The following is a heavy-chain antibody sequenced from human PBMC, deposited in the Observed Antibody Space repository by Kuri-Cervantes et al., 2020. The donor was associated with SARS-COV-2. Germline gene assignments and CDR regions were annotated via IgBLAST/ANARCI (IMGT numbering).Heavy chain of an antibody. J-gene: IGHJ2*01. CDR2: IKQDGSEK. CDR1: GFTFSSYW. D-gene: IGHD2-2*01. Sequence: GGSLRLSCAASGFTFSSYWMSWGRQAPGKGLEWVANIKQDGSEKYYVDSVKSRFTISRDNAKNSLYLQMNSLRAEDTAVYYCARRFHQYQLPHWYFDLWGRGTLVTVSS. V-gene: IGHV3-7*01. CDR3: ARRFHQYQLPHWYFDL.